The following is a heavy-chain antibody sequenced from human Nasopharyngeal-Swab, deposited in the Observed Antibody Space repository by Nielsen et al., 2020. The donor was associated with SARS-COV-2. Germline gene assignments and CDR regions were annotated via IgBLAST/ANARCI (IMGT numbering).Heavy chain of an antibody. CDR1: GGSISSSSYY. J-gene: IGHJ4*02. Sequence: SGTLSLTCTVSGGSISSSSYYWVWIRQPPGKGLEWIGSIYYSGSTYYNPSLKSRVTISVDTSKNHFSLKLSSVTAADTAVYYCARLAIIGAWFFDYWGQGTLVTVSS. V-gene: IGHV4-39*01. CDR3: ARLAIIGAWFFDY. D-gene: IGHD1-26*01. CDR2: IYYSGST.